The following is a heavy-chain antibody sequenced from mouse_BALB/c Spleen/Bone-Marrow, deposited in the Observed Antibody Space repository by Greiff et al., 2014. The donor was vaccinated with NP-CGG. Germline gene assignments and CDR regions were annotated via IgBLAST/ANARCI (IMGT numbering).Heavy chain of an antibody. CDR3: ARRYDGYYGYFDV. CDR2: ISYSGST. CDR1: GYSITSDYA. D-gene: IGHD2-3*01. Sequence: EVQLVESGPGLVKPSQSLSLTCTVTGYSITSDYAWNWIRQFPGNKLEWMGYISYSGSTSYNPSLKSRISITRDASKNQFFLQLNSVTTEDTATYYCARRYDGYYGYFDVWGAGTTVTVSS. V-gene: IGHV3-2*02. J-gene: IGHJ1*01.